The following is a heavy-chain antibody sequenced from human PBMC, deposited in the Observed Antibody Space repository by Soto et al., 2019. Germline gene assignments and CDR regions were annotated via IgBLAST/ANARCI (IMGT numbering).Heavy chain of an antibody. CDR2: IWYDGSNK. Sequence: QVQLVESGGGVVQPGRSLRLSCAASGFTFSSYGMHWVRQAPGKGLEWVAVIWYDGSNKYYADSVKGRFTISRDNSKNTLYLQMNSLRDEDTAVYYCARVQGEDFWSGYELGPFDYWGQGTLVTVSS. D-gene: IGHD3-3*01. CDR1: GFTFSSYG. J-gene: IGHJ4*02. CDR3: ARVQGEDFWSGYELGPFDY. V-gene: IGHV3-33*01.